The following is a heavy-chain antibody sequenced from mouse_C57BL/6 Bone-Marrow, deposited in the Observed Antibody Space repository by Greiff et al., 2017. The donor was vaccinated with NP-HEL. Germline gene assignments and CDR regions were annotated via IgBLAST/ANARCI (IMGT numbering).Heavy chain of an antibody. J-gene: IGHJ1*03. CDR2: SRNKANDYTT. Sequence: EVKVVESGGGLVQSGRSLRLSCATSGFTFSDFYMAWVRQAPATGLEWIAASRNKANDYTTEYSASVTGRFIVSRDTSQSILYLQMNALRAEDTAIYYCARDPYYYGSSPYWYFDVWGTGTTVTVSS. CDR1: GFTFSDFY. D-gene: IGHD1-1*01. V-gene: IGHV7-1*01. CDR3: ARDPYYYGSSPYWYFDV.